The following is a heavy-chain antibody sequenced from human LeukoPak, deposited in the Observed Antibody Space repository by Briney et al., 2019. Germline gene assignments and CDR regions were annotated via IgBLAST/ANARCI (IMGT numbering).Heavy chain of an antibody. J-gene: IGHJ4*02. D-gene: IGHD6-19*01. CDR2: INPSGGST. Sequence: PGASVKVSCKASGYTFTSYYMHWVRQAPGQGLEWMGIINPSGGSTSYAQKFQGRVTMTTDTSTSTAYMELRSLRSDDTAVYYCARGGSSGWRTPNDDYWGQGTLVTVSS. CDR1: GYTFTSYY. CDR3: ARGGSSGWRTPNDDY. V-gene: IGHV1-46*01.